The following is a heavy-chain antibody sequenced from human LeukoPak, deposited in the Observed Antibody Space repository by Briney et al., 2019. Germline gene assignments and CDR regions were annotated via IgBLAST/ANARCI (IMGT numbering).Heavy chain of an antibody. V-gene: IGHV4-61*02. CDR1: GGSISSGSYY. Sequence: PSQTLSLTCTVSGGSISSGSYYWSWIRQPAGKGLEWIGRIYTSGSTNYNPSLKSRVTISVDTSKNQFSLKLSSVTAADTAVYYCARVSSSTSFARYWPPGAFDIWGQGTMVTVSS. CDR2: IYTSGST. CDR3: ARVSSSTSFARYWPPGAFDI. D-gene: IGHD2-2*01. J-gene: IGHJ3*02.